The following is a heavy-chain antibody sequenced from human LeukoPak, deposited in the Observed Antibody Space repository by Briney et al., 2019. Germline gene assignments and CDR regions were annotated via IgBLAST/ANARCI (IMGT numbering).Heavy chain of an antibody. V-gene: IGHV3-7*01. D-gene: IGHD3-10*01. CDR2: IKEDGSQK. CDR3: VRDTYGPSDS. J-gene: IGHJ4*02. CDR1: GFTFNMYW. Sequence: PGGSLRLSCAGSGFTFNMYWMTWVRQAPGKGLEWVANIKEDGSQKYYVDSVKGRFTISRDNAKNSLYLQMNSLRVEDTAVYFCVRDTYGPSDSWGQGTVVTVSS.